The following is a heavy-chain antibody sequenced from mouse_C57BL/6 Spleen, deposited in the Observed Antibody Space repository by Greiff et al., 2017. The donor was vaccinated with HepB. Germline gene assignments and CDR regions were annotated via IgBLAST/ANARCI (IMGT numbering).Heavy chain of an antibody. Sequence: VQRVESGPELVKPGASVKISCKASGYAFSSSWMNWVKQRPGKGLEWIGRIYPGDGDTNYNGKFKGKATLTADKSSSTAYMQVSSLTSEASAVYFCARGGSSGAWFAYWGQGTLVTVSA. J-gene: IGHJ3*01. D-gene: IGHD3-2*02. CDR1: GYAFSSSW. V-gene: IGHV1-82*01. CDR2: IYPGDGDT. CDR3: ARGGSSGAWFAY.